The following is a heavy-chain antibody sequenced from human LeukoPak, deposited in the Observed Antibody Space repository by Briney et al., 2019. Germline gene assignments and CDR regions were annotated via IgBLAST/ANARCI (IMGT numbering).Heavy chain of an antibody. CDR1: GFTFSSYA. V-gene: IGHV3-23*01. J-gene: IGHJ4*02. CDR3: ATDYGYYDSSGYRSTYY. D-gene: IGHD3-22*01. Sequence: GGSLRLSCAASGFTFSSYAMSWVRQAPGKGLEWVSAISGSGGSTYYADSVKGRFTISRDNSKNTPYLQMNSLRAEDTAVYYCATDYGYYDSSGYRSTYYWGQGTLVTVSS. CDR2: ISGSGGST.